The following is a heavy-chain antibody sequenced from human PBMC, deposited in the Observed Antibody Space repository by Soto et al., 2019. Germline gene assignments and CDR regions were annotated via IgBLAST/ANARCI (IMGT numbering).Heavy chain of an antibody. CDR1: GGTFSSYA. CDR2: IIPIFGTA. J-gene: IGHJ4*02. Sequence: SVKVSCKASGGTFSSYAISWVRQAPGQGLEWMGGIIPIFGTANYAQKFQGRVTITADESTSTAYMELSSLRSEDTAVYYCARAGDYYDSSGYYRYWGQGTLVTVSS. CDR3: ARAGDYYDSSGYYRY. D-gene: IGHD3-22*01. V-gene: IGHV1-69*13.